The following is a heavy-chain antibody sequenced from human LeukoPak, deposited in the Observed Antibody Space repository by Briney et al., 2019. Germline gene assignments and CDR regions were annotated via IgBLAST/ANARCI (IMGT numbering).Heavy chain of an antibody. V-gene: IGHV3-21*01. J-gene: IGHJ4*02. CDR3: ARLRRNSDRSGYYYYYDY. Sequence: GGSLRLSCAASGYTFSSYSINWVRQAPGKGLEWVSSISVGSNYVYYADSVRGRFSISRDDARNSLYLQMDSLRGDDTAVYYCARLRRNSDRSGYYYYYDYWGQGTLVTVSS. CDR2: ISVGSNYV. CDR1: GYTFSSYS. D-gene: IGHD3-22*01.